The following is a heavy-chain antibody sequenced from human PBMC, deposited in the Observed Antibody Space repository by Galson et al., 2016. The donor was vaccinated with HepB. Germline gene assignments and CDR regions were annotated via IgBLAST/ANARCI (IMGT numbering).Heavy chain of an antibody. J-gene: IGHJ4*02. V-gene: IGHV4-31*03. CDR1: GGSISSSPYC. CDR2: IDYSGST. Sequence: TLSLTCTVSGGSISSSPYCWNWIRQHPGKGLEWIGFIDYSGSTYYNPSLNSRITISVDTSQNQFSLKLSSVTAADTAVYYCAGGRGYYFDDWGQGTRVTVSS. D-gene: IGHD3-10*01. CDR3: AGGRGYYFDD.